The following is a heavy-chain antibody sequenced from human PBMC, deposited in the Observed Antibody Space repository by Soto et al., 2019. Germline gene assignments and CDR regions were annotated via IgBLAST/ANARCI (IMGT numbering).Heavy chain of an antibody. J-gene: IGHJ5*02. D-gene: IGHD2-15*01. CDR1: GGSVCSSSYY. Sequence: AETLSLTCTVSGGSVCSSSYYWGWVRQPPGKGLEWIGSVYYSGSTYYNPSLKSRLTMSVDTSKNQFSLRLTSVTAADTAVYYCARRYGQFCRSDGCYLYFDPWGQGTLVTVSS. CDR3: ARRYGQFCRSDGCYLYFDP. V-gene: IGHV4-39*01. CDR2: VYYSGST.